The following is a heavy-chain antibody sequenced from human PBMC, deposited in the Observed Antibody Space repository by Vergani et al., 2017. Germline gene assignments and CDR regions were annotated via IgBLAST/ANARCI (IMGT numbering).Heavy chain of an antibody. Sequence: VQLLESGGGSAQPGESLRLSCVASGFTFTAHGLNWVRQAPGKGLEWVAVISYDGSNKYYADSVKGRFTISRDNSKNTLYLQMNSLRAEDTAVYYCARAYGRYDWFDYWGQRTLVTVSS. CDR1: GFTFTAHG. J-gene: IGHJ4*01. CDR2: ISYDGSNK. CDR3: ARAYGRYDWFDY. D-gene: IGHD1-20*01. V-gene: IGHV3-30*03.